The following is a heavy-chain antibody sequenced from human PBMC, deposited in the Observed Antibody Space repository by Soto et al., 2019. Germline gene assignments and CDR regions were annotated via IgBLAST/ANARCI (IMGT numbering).Heavy chain of an antibody. CDR2: IIPIFGTA. J-gene: IGHJ6*02. CDR1: GGTFSSYA. V-gene: IGHV1-69*13. CDR3: ARDVARLELRRYYYGMDV. D-gene: IGHD1-7*01. Sequence: SVKVSCKASGGTFSSYAISWVRQAPGQGLEWMGGIIPIFGTANYAQKFQGRVTITADESTSTAYMELSSLRSEDTAVYYCARDVARLELRRYYYGMDVWGQGTTVTVSS.